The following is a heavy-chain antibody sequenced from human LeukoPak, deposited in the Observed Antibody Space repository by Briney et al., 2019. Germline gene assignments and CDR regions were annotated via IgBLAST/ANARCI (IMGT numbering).Heavy chain of an antibody. CDR3: AKSAYYDASGYYREYYFDY. CDR1: GFTFSSFA. D-gene: IGHD3-22*01. Sequence: GGSLRLSCAASGFTFSSFAMTWVRQAPGKGLEWVSAISGSGGSTHYADSVKGRFTISRDKTKNTLYLQMNSLRAEDTAVYYCAKSAYYDASGYYREYYFDYWGQGTLVTVSS. V-gene: IGHV3-23*01. CDR2: ISGSGGST. J-gene: IGHJ4*02.